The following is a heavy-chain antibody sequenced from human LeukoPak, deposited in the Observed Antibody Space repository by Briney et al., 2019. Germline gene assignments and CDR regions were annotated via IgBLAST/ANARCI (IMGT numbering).Heavy chain of an antibody. CDR2: INPNSGGT. J-gene: IGHJ6*02. D-gene: IGHD3-3*01. V-gene: IGHV1-2*02. CDR3: ARGLSPVITIFGVVIPGDYGMDV. CDR1: GYIFTGYY. Sequence: GASVTVSFMASGYIFTGYYMHWVRQAPGQGREGMGWINPNSGGTNYAQKLQGRVTITRDTSISTAYMELSRLRSDDTAVYYCARGLSPVITIFGVVIPGDYGMDVWGQGTTVTVSS.